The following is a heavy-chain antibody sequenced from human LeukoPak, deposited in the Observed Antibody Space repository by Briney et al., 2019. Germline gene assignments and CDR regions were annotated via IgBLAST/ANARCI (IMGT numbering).Heavy chain of an antibody. CDR1: GFIFSGSA. V-gene: IGHV3-73*01. CDR2: IRSKANNYAT. J-gene: IGHJ4*02. CDR3: TKWTNSSGWYYFDL. D-gene: IGHD6-13*01. Sequence: GGSVRLSCAGSGFIFSGSAMHWVRQASGKGLEWVGRIRSKANNYATAYAASVKGRFIVSRDDSKNTAYLQMNSLKIEDTAVYYCTKWTNSSGWYYFDLWGQGTLVTVSS.